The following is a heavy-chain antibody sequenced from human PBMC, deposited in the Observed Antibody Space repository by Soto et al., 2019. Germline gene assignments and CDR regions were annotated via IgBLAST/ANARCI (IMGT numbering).Heavy chain of an antibody. CDR3: VRVLGPHGQWLGFVDY. D-gene: IGHD6-19*01. J-gene: IGHJ4*02. CDR1: GFTFSNYW. CDR2: INKDGCKE. V-gene: IGHV3-7*04. Sequence: EVQLVESGGGLVQPGGSLRLSCGTSGFTFSNYWMSWVRQAPGKELEWVANINKDGCKEYSVDSVKGRFTISRDNAKNSLYLQMNSLRVADTAIYYCVRVLGPHGQWLGFVDYWGQGALVTVSS.